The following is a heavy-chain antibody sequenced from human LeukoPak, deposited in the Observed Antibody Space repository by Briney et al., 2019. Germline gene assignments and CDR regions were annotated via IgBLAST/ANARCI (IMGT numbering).Heavy chain of an antibody. CDR1: GGSISSSNW. CDR3: AVGTYYYDSSGYSEYFQH. CDR2: IYHSGST. J-gene: IGHJ1*01. Sequence: PTETLSLTCAVSGGSISSSNWWSWVRQPPGKGLEWIGEIYHSGSTNYNPSLKSRVTISVDKSKNQFSLKLSSVTAADTAVYYCAVGTYYYDSSGYSEYFQHWGQGTLVTVSS. V-gene: IGHV4-4*02. D-gene: IGHD3-22*01.